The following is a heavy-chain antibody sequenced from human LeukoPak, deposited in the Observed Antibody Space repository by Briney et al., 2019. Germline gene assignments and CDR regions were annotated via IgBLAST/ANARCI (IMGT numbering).Heavy chain of an antibody. J-gene: IGHJ5*02. CDR3: ASYYYDSSGEGDWFDP. CDR2: IYYSGST. D-gene: IGHD3-22*01. CDR1: GGSISSSSYY. Sequence: PSETLSLTCTVSGGSISSSSYYWGWIRQPPGKGLEWIGSIYYSGSTYYNPSLKSRVTISVDTSKNHFSLKLSSVTAADTAVYYCASYYYDSSGEGDWFDPWGQGTLVTVSS. V-gene: IGHV4-39*07.